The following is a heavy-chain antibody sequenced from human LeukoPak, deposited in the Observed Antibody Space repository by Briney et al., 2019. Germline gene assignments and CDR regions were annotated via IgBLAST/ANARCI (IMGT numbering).Heavy chain of an antibody. D-gene: IGHD3-16*02. Sequence: SVKVSCKASGGTFSSYAISWVRQAPGQGPEWMGGIIPIFGTANYAQKFQGRVTITTDESTSTAYMELSSLRSEDTAVYYCARASDYVWGSYRYRPYYYYMDVWGKGTTVTVSS. CDR2: IIPIFGTA. CDR3: ARASDYVWGSYRYRPYYYYMDV. J-gene: IGHJ6*03. CDR1: GGTFSSYA. V-gene: IGHV1-69*05.